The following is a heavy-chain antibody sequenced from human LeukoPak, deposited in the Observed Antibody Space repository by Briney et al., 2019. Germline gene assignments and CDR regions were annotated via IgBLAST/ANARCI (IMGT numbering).Heavy chain of an antibody. Sequence: GGSLRLSCAASGFMFNNYALNWVRQAPGKGLEWVSVIGGSGGSTYYADSVKGRFTISRGNAKNSLYLQMNSLRAEDTALYYCARDKSGTMIRGVITTYYYSMDVWGKGTTVTISS. CDR1: GFMFNNYA. CDR3: ARDKSGTMIRGVITTYYYSMDV. J-gene: IGHJ6*03. D-gene: IGHD3-10*01. V-gene: IGHV3-23*01. CDR2: IGGSGGST.